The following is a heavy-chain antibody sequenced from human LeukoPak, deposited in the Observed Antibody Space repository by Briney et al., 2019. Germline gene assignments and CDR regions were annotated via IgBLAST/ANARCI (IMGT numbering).Heavy chain of an antibody. CDR2: ISYDGSNK. J-gene: IGHJ6*02. Sequence: GGSLRLSCAASGFTFSSYAMHWVRQAPGKGLEWVAVISYDGSNKYYADSVKGRFTISRDNSKNTLYLQMNSLRAEDTAVYYCARDREIDYGDYGYYYYGMDVWGQGTLVAVSS. D-gene: IGHD4-17*01. CDR1: GFTFSSYA. CDR3: ARDREIDYGDYGYYYYGMDV. V-gene: IGHV3-30-3*01.